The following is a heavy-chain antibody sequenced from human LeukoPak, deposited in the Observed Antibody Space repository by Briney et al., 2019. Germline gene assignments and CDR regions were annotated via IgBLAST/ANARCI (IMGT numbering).Heavy chain of an antibody. Sequence: GASVRVSCKASGYSFTSYYMNWVRQAPGQGLEWMGITNPSGGSTSYAQKFQDRVAMTRDTSTSIVYMELSSLTSEDTAVYYCARVGATDGMGVWGQGTTVTVSS. CDR3: ARVGATDGMGV. CDR1: GYSFTSYY. J-gene: IGHJ6*02. D-gene: IGHD5-12*01. V-gene: IGHV1-46*01. CDR2: TNPSGGST.